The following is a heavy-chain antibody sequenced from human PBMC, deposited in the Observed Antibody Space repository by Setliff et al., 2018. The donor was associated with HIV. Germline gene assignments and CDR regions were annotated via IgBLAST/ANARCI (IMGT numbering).Heavy chain of an antibody. D-gene: IGHD6-25*01. V-gene: IGHV1-46*01. CDR1: GYTFTSCF. CDR2: INPSDGSA. CDR3: AKEYHTAATGTRVANYFDY. Sequence: ASVKVSCKASGYTFTSCFLHWVRQAHGQGLEYMGIINPSDGSADYVEKFQDRVTITRDTSTSTVYMEMSSLRSEDTAIYYCAKEYHTAATGTRVANYFDYWGQGTLVTVSS. J-gene: IGHJ4*02.